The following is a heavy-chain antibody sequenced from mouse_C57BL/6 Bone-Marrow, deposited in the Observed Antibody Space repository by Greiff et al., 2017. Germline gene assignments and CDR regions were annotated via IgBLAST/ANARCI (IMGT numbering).Heavy chain of an antibody. V-gene: IGHV5-17*01. D-gene: IGHD1-1*01. CDR1: GFTFSDYG. CDR2: ISSGSSTI. CDR3: ARHPYYGSSYGYFDY. J-gene: IGHJ2*01. Sequence: EVKVVESGGGLVKPGGSLKLSCAASGFTFSDYGMHWVRQAPEKGLEWVAYISSGSSTIYYADTVKGRFTISRDNAKNTLFLQMTRLRSEDTAMYYCARHPYYGSSYGYFDYWGQGTTLTVSS.